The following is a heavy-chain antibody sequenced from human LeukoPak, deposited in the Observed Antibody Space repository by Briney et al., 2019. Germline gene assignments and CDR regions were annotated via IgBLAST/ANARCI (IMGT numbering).Heavy chain of an antibody. J-gene: IGHJ4*02. CDR2: INWSGGST. CDR3: ARLSSSGNYSPIDY. Sequence: GGSLRLSCAASGFTFSSYSMNWVRQAPGKGLEWVFDINWSGGSTNYAHSVKGRFTISRDNAKNSLYLQMNSLRAEDTALYYCARLSSSGNYSPIDYWGQGTLVTVSS. CDR1: GFTFSSYS. V-gene: IGHV3-20*04. D-gene: IGHD1-26*01.